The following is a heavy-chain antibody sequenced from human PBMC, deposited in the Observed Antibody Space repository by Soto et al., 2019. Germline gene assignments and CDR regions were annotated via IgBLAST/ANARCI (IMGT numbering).Heavy chain of an antibody. CDR2: IYYSGST. CDR3: ARTVKYYDFWSGHLPYSPTWVGLSYFDY. CDR1: GGSISSSSYY. D-gene: IGHD3-3*01. J-gene: IGHJ4*02. V-gene: IGHV4-39*01. Sequence: SETLSLTCTVSGGSISSSSYYWGWIRQPPGKGLEWIGSIYYSGSTYYNPSLKSRVTISVDTSKNQFSLKLSSVTAADTAVYYCARTVKYYDFWSGHLPYSPTWVGLSYFDYWGQGTLVTVSS.